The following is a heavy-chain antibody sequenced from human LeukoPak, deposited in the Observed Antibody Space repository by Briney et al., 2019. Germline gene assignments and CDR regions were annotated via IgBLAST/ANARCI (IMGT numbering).Heavy chain of an antibody. V-gene: IGHV4-59*01. CDR3: ARGCSAGTPHNWFDP. CDR1: GGSISGYY. CDR2: IYYSGST. D-gene: IGHD6-13*01. J-gene: IGHJ5*02. Sequence: PSETLSLTCTVSGGSISGYYWSWIRQPPGKGREWIGYIYYSGSTNYNPSLKSRVTISVDTSKNQFSLKLSSVTAADTAVYYCARGCSAGTPHNWFDPWGQGTLVTVSS.